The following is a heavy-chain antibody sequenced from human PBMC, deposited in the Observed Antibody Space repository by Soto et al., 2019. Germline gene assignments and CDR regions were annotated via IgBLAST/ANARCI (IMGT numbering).Heavy chain of an antibody. J-gene: IGHJ6*02. CDR3: ASEGNSYAGMDV. V-gene: IGHV1-46*01. CDR2: IKLSGGST. CDR1: GYTFTSYY. D-gene: IGHD2-21*01. Sequence: QVQLMQSGAEVKKPGASVRVSCVASGYTFTSYYMHWVRQAPGQGLEWLGVIKLSGGSTTYAQRFQGRVTVTRDTSTSTVYMELRRLRSEDTAVYQCASEGNSYAGMDVWGQGTTVTVS.